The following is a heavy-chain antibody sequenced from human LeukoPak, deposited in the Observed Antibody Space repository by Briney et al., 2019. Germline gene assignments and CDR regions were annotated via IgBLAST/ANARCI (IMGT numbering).Heavy chain of an antibody. Sequence: GGSLRLSCAASGFTFSSYAMSWVRQAPGKGLEWVSYISSSGSTIYYADSVKGRFTISRDNAKNSLYLQMNSLRAEDTAVYYCARESRGTAAIDYWGRGTLVTVSS. CDR2: ISSSGSTI. V-gene: IGHV3-48*04. D-gene: IGHD2-2*02. CDR1: GFTFSSYA. CDR3: ARESRGTAAIDY. J-gene: IGHJ4*02.